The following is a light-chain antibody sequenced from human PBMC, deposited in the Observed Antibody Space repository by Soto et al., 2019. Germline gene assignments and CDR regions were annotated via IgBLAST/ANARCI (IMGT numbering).Light chain of an antibody. J-gene: IGLJ3*02. Sequence: QPVLTQSPSASASLGASVKLTCILSSGHSSYAIAWHQQQPKKGPRYLMKLNSDGSHSKGDGIADRFSGSSSGAERYLPISGLQSEDEADYYCQTWGTGTWVFGGGTKVTVL. CDR3: QTWGTGTWV. CDR1: SGHSSYA. CDR2: LNSDGSH. V-gene: IGLV4-69*01.